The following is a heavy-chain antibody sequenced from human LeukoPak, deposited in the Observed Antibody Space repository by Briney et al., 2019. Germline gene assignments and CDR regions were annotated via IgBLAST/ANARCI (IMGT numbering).Heavy chain of an antibody. CDR3: VREAGYCAPVCYKTNWFDP. CDR1: GFPFSSHA. J-gene: IGHJ5*02. V-gene: IGHV3-23*01. CDR2: ISNGNT. D-gene: IGHD2-15*01. Sequence: GSLRLSCAASGFPFSSHAMSWVRQPPGKRLEWVAAISNGNTYYAGSVRGRFTISRDDSENTVYLQMNSLRDEDTALYYCVREAGYCAPVCYKTNWFDPWGQGTLVTVSS.